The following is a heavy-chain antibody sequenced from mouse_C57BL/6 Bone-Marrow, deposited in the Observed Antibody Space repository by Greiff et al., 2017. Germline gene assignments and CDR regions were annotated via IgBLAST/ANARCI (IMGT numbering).Heavy chain of an antibody. Sequence: QVQLQQPGAELVMPGASVKLSCKASGYTFTSYWMHWVKQRPGQGLEWIGEIDPSDSYTNYNQKFKGKSTLTVDKSSSTAYMQLSSLTSEDSAVYDCARSGYYEGFAYWGQGTLVTVSA. D-gene: IGHD2-3*01. CDR1: GYTFTSYW. CDR2: IDPSDSYT. J-gene: IGHJ3*01. CDR3: ARSGYYEGFAY. V-gene: IGHV1-69*01.